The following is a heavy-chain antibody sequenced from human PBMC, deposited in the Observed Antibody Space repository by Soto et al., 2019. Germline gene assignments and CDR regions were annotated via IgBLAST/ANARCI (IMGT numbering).Heavy chain of an antibody. J-gene: IGHJ6*02. Sequence: ASVKVSCKASGYTFTGYYMHWVRQAPGQGLEWMGWINPNSGDTSYTQKFQGRVTMTRDTSITTAYMELSRLRSDDTAVYYCARGHCSSTSCYGSDYYYGLDVWGQGTTVTVSS. CDR2: INPNSGDT. CDR3: ARGHCSSTSCYGSDYYYGLDV. D-gene: IGHD2-2*01. V-gene: IGHV1-2*02. CDR1: GYTFTGYY.